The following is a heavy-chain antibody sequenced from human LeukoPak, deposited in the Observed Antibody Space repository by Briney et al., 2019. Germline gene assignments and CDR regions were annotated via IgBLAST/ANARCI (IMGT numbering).Heavy chain of an antibody. CDR2: IYHTGRT. Sequence: SETLSLTCAVSHYSISSPYFWGGIRQPPGKGLEWIGSIYHTGRTNYNPSINSRVTMSLDTSKNQFSLNLNSVTAADTAVYHCARVYSGSTWYYFDYWGQGILVTVSS. CDR1: HYSISSPYF. D-gene: IGHD6-13*01. CDR3: ARVYSGSTWYYFDY. J-gene: IGHJ4*02. V-gene: IGHV4-38-2*01.